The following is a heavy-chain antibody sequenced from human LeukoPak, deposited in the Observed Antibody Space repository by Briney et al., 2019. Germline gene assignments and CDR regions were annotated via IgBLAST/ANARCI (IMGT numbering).Heavy chain of an antibody. CDR1: GGSISSYY. CDR3: ARVRFSGSYGNYFDY. V-gene: IGHV4-59*01. CDR2: IYYSGST. J-gene: IGHJ4*02. Sequence: PSETLSLTCTVSGGSISSYYWSWIRQPPGKGLEWIGYIYYSGSTNYNPSLKSRVTISVDTSKNQFSLKLSSVTAADTAVCYCARVRFSGSYGNYFDYWGQGTLVTVSS. D-gene: IGHD1-26*01.